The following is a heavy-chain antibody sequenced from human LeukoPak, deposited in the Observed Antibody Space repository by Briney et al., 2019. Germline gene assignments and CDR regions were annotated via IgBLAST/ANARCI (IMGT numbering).Heavy chain of an antibody. Sequence: SETLSLTCTVSGGSISSYYWSWIRQPPGKGLEWIGYIYYSGSTNYNPSLKSRVTISVDTSKNQFSLKLSSVTAADTAVYYCAGARFGDKYFDYWGQGTLVTVSS. CDR1: GGSISSYY. V-gene: IGHV4-59*01. J-gene: IGHJ4*02. CDR3: AGARFGDKYFDY. CDR2: IYYSGST. D-gene: IGHD3-10*01.